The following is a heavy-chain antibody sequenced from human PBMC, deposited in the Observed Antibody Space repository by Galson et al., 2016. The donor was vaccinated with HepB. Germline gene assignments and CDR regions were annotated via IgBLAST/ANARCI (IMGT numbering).Heavy chain of an antibody. CDR1: GGSASTGGSVSSGSYY. CDR2: IYNIGNT. V-gene: IGHV4-61*01. CDR3: ARGDGAPYYFDY. Sequence: SETLSLTCTASGGSASTGGSVSSGSYYWSWIRQPPGKGLEWIGYIYNIGNTNYNPSLRSRVTISVDASKNQFSPKVNSVTAADTAVDYCARGDGAPYYFDYWGQGVLVTVSS. J-gene: IGHJ4*02. D-gene: IGHD4-17*01.